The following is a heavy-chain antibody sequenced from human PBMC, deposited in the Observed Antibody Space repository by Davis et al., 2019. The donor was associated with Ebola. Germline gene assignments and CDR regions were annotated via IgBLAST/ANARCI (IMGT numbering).Heavy chain of an antibody. J-gene: IGHJ6*02. Sequence: SETLSLTCTVSGGSISSYYWSWIRQPPGKGLEWIGYIYYSGSTNYNPSLKRRVTISVDTSKNQFSLKLSSVTAADTAVYYCARHARVSGSRYYYGMDVWGQGTTVTVSS. CDR2: IYYSGST. CDR3: ARHARVSGSRYYYGMDV. CDR1: GGSISSYY. D-gene: IGHD1-26*01. V-gene: IGHV4-59*08.